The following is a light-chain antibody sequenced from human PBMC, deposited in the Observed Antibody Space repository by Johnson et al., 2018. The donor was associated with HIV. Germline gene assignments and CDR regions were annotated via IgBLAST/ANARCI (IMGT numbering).Light chain of an antibody. CDR2: ENN. V-gene: IGLV1-51*02. CDR3: GTWDSSLSAGPYV. CDR1: SSNIGNNY. Sequence: TQPPSVSAAPGQKVTISCSGSSSNIGNNYVSWYQQLPGTAPKLLIYENNKRPSGIPDRFSGSKSGTSATLGITGLQTGDEADYYCGTWDSSLSAGPYVFGTGTKVTVL. J-gene: IGLJ1*01.